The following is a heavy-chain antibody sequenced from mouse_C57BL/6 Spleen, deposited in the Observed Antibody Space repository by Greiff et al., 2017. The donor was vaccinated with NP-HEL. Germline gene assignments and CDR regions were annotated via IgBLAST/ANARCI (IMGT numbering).Heavy chain of an antibody. J-gene: IGHJ1*03. CDR3: ARKLQWYFDV. Sequence: VQLQQPGAELVMPGASVKLSCKASGYTFTSYWMHWVKQRPGQGLEWIGEIDPSDSYTNYNQKFKGKSTLTVDKSSSTAYMQLSSLTSEDSAVYYCARKLQWYFDVWGTGTTVTVSS. CDR1: GYTFTSYW. CDR2: IDPSDSYT. V-gene: IGHV1-69*01. D-gene: IGHD1-1*01.